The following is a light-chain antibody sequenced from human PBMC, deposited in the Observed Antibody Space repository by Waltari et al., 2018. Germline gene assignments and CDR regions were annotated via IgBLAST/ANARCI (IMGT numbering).Light chain of an antibody. J-gene: IGLJ2*01. CDR2: LNSDGSH. CDR1: RVHSSYA. V-gene: IGLV4-69*01. CDR3: QTWGTGIHVV. Sequence: QLVLTQSPSASASLGASVKLTCTLSRVHSSYAIAWHQQQPEKGPRYLMKLNSDGSHSKGDGIPDRFSGSSSGAERYLTISSLQSEDEADYYCQTWGTGIHVVFGGGTKLTVL.